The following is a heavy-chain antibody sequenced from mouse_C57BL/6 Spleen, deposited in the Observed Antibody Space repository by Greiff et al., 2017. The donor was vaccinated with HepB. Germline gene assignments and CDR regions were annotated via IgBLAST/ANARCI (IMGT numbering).Heavy chain of an antibody. J-gene: IGHJ2*01. CDR2: ISSGGSYT. CDR3: AKTGVAHFDY. CDR1: GFTFSSYG. V-gene: IGHV5-6*01. D-gene: IGHD1-3*01. Sequence: EVHLVESGGDLVKPGGSLKLSCAASGFTFSSYGMSWVRQTPDKRLEWVATISSGGSYTYYPDSVKGRFTISRDNAKNTLYLQMSSLKSEDTAMYYCAKTGVAHFDYWGQGTTLTVSS.